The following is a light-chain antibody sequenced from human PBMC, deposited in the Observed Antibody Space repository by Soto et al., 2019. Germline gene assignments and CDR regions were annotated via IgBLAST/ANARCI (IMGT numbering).Light chain of an antibody. V-gene: IGKV1-27*01. Sequence: DIRMTQSPSSLSASLGDRVTITSRASQGISNYLAWYQQKPGKVPKLLIYAASTLQSGVPSRFSGSGSGTDFTLTISSLQPEDVATYYCQKYDSAPWTFGQGTKVEIK. J-gene: IGKJ1*01. CDR2: AAS. CDR3: QKYDSAPWT. CDR1: QGISNY.